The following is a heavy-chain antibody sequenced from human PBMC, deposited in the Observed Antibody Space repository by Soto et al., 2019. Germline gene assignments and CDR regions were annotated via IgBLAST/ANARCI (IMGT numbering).Heavy chain of an antibody. J-gene: IGHJ5*02. V-gene: IGHV1-18*01. D-gene: IGHD6-19*01. CDR2: ISGNNGNT. Sequence: QVQLVQSGAEVKKPGASVKVSCKASGYTFTSYGISWVRQAPGQGLEWMGWISGNNGNTNYAQKLQGRVTLTTDTSTSTAYMELRSLSSYDTAVYDCARDVDIGRRPTVDWFDPWGQGTLVTVSS. CDR1: GYTFTSYG. CDR3: ARDVDIGRRPTVDWFDP.